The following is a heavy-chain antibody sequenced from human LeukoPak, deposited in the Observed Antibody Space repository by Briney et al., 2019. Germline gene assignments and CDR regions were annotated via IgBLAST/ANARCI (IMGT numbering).Heavy chain of an antibody. CDR2: IKQDGSEK. J-gene: IGHJ4*02. Sequence: GGSLRLSCAASGFTFSNYWMSWVRQAPGKGLEWVANIKQDGSEKYYVDSVKGRFTISRDNSKNTLYLQMNSLRAEDTAVYYCATPGSVSGSYFDYWGQGTLVTVSS. V-gene: IGHV3-7*03. CDR3: ATPGSVSGSYFDY. CDR1: GFTFSNYW. D-gene: IGHD1-26*01.